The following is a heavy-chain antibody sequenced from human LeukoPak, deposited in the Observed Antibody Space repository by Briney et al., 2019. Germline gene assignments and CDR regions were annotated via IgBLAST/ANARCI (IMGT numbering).Heavy chain of an antibody. CDR3: ARAYSSSWYFGY. D-gene: IGHD6-13*01. CDR2: IISDGTSA. CDR1: GFTFRDYW. J-gene: IGHJ4*02. Sequence: GGSLRLSCAASGFTFRDYWMHWVRQAPGKGLVWVSRIISDGTSATYADFVKGRFIISRDNSKNTLYLQMNSLRAEDTAVYSCARAYSSSWYFGYWGQGTLVTVSS. V-gene: IGHV3-74*01.